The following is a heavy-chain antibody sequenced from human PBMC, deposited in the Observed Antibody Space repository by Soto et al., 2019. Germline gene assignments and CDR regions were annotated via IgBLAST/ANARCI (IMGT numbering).Heavy chain of an antibody. D-gene: IGHD6-13*01. J-gene: IGHJ3*02. CDR2: IYYSGST. V-gene: IGHV4-61*01. CDR3: ARVYSSSWSYDAFDI. CDR1: GGSVSSGSYY. Sequence: SETLSLTCTVSGGSVSSGSYYWSWIRQPPGKGLEWIGYIYYSGSTNYNPSLKSRVTISVDTSKNQFSLKLSSVTAADTAVYYCARVYSSSWSYDAFDIWGQGTMVTVSS.